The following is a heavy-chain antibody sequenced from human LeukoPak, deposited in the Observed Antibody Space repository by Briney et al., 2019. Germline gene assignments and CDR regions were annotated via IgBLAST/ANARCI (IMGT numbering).Heavy chain of an antibody. D-gene: IGHD3-10*01. CDR2: IKEDGGVK. CDR3: AGEPRSYSSY. Sequence: QSGGSLRLSCVVSGFTISQHWMSWVRQAPGKGPEWVAHIKEDGGVKHYVDSVKGRFTISRDNANNLLYLQMNSLRVDDTAIYYCAGEPRSYSSYWGQGTLVIVSS. V-gene: IGHV3-7*01. J-gene: IGHJ4*02. CDR1: GFTISQHW.